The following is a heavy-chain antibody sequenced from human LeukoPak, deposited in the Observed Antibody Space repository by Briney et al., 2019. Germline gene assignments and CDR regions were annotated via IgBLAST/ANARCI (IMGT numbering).Heavy chain of an antibody. CDR3: ARVGDCGRASCYAIDY. CDR1: GFTFSSYV. CDR2: ISDDGINK. Sequence: GRSLRLSCAASGFTFSSYVMHWVRQAPGKGLEWVAVISDDGINKYYADSVKGRFTISRDNSKSALFLQLNSLRAEDTAVYYCARVGDCGRASCYAIDYWGQGTLVTVSS. D-gene: IGHD2-2*01. J-gene: IGHJ4*02. V-gene: IGHV3-30-3*01.